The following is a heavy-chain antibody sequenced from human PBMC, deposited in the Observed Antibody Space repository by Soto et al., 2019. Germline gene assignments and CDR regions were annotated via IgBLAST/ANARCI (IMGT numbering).Heavy chain of an antibody. D-gene: IGHD2-8*01. CDR3: ARVHGDYYYYMDV. CDR1: GFIFSDYY. Sequence: GGSLRLSCAASGFIFSDYYMSWIRQAPGKGLEWVSYISYSESTIYYADSVKGRFTISRDNAKNSLYLQMNSLRAEDTAVYHCARVHGDYYYYMDVWGKGTTVTVSS. CDR2: ISYSESTI. J-gene: IGHJ6*03. V-gene: IGHV3-11*01.